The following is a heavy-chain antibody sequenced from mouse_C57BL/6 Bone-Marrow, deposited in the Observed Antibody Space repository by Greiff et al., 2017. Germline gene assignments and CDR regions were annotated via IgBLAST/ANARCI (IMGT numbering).Heavy chain of an antibody. V-gene: IGHV14-4*01. J-gene: IGHJ2*01. CDR1: GFNIKDDY. Sequence: EVQLQESGAELVRPGASVKLSCTASGFNIKDDYMHWVKQRPEQGLEWIGWIDPENGDTEYASKFQGKATITADTASNTAYLQLSSLTSEDTAVYYCTTAQATEFDYWGQGTTLTVSS. D-gene: IGHD3-2*02. CDR2: IDPENGDT. CDR3: TTAQATEFDY.